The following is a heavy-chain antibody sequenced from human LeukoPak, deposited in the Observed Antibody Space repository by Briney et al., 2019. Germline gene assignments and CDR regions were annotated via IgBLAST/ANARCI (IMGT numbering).Heavy chain of an antibody. CDR2: VSLSGLT. CDR3: SRENGAFSPFGY. CDR1: GGSITSTNW. J-gene: IGHJ4*02. V-gene: IGHV4-4*02. D-gene: IGHD2-8*01. Sequence: SGTLSLTCGVSGGSITSTNWWSWVRQPPGQRLEWIGEVSLSGLTNYNPSLSSRVIMALDTSKNHLSLHLTSVTAADTAVYYCSRENGAFSPFGYWGQGYLVTVLS.